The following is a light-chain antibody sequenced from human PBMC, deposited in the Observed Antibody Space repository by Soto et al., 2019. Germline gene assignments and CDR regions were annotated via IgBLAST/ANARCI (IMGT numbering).Light chain of an antibody. Sequence: EIVMKQSPATLSVDPGERATLSCRASQSVSSNLAWYQQKPGQAPRLLLYGASTRATGIPARFSGSGSGTEFTLTISRLQSEDFAVYYCQQYNNWPLFGGGTKVDI. V-gene: IGKV3-15*01. CDR3: QQYNNWPL. CDR1: QSVSSN. CDR2: GAS. J-gene: IGKJ4*01.